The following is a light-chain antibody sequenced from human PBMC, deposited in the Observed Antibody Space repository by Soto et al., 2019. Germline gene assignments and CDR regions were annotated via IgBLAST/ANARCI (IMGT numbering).Light chain of an antibody. J-gene: IGKJ2*01. CDR3: QEYNSHSRYT. CDR1: QSISSW. CDR2: TAS. V-gene: IGKV1-5*03. Sequence: DIQMTQSPSTLSASVGDRVTITCRASQSISSWLAWYQQKPGKAPKLMIYTASSLESGVPSRFSGSGSGTEFTLTLSSRQPDDFATYYCQEYNSHSRYTFGQGTKLEIK.